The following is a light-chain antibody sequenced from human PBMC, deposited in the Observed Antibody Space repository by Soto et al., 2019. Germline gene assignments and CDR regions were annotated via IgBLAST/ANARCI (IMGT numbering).Light chain of an antibody. Sequence: DIQMTQSPSSLSASVGDRVTITCRASQSISSYLNWYQQKPGKAPKLLIYAASSLQSGVPSRFRGSGSGTNFTLTISNLPPEDFATYYCQQSYSTPLTFGGGTKVEIK. V-gene: IGKV1-39*01. CDR2: AAS. CDR1: QSISSY. J-gene: IGKJ4*01. CDR3: QQSYSTPLT.